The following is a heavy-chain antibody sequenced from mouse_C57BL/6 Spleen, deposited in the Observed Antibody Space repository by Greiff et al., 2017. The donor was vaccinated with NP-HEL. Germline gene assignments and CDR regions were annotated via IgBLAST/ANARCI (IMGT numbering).Heavy chain of an antibody. CDR1: GYTFTSYW. CDR2: IDPSDSET. D-gene: IGHD1-1*01. J-gene: IGHJ3*01. V-gene: IGHV1-52*01. Sequence: VQLQQSGAELVRPGSSVKLSCKASGYTFTSYWMHWVKQRPIQGLEWIGNIDPSDSETHYNQKFKDKATLTVDKSSSTAYMQLSSLTSEDSAVYYCARDYGSSHQGWFAYWGQGTLVTVSA. CDR3: ARDYGSSHQGWFAY.